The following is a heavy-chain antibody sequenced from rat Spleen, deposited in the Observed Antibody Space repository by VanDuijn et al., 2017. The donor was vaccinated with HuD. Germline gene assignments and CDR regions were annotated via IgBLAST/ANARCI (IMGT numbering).Heavy chain of an antibody. CDR1: GFTFSSYG. CDR2: ISSSSGT. D-gene: IGHD1-11*01. J-gene: IGHJ4*01. CDR3: ARAVRGEFYVMDA. V-gene: IGHV5-62*01. Sequence: VQLVESGGGLVQPGKSLKLSCSASGFTFSSYGMHWIRQAPGKGLDWVAYISSSSGTVYADAVKGRFTISRDNAKNTLYLQLNSLKSEDTAIYYCARAVRGEFYVMDAWGQGASVTVSS.